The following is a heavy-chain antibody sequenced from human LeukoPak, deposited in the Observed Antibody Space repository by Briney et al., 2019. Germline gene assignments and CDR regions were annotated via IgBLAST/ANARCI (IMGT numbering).Heavy chain of an antibody. CDR2: IYYSAST. CDR1: GGSISSYY. D-gene: IGHD3-3*01. V-gene: IGHV4-59*01. J-gene: IGHJ4*02. CDR3: ARGYDFWSGYNYFDY. Sequence: PSETLSLTCTVSGGSISSYYWSWIRQPPGKGLEWFGYIYYSASTKYNPSLKSRVTISVDTSKNQSSLQLSSVTAADTAVYYCARGYDFWSGYNYFDYWGQGTLVTVSS.